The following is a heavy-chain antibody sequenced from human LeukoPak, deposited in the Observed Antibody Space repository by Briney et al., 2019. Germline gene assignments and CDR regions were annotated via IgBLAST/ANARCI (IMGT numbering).Heavy chain of an antibody. J-gene: IGHJ4*02. D-gene: IGHD3-10*01. CDR3: AKDQSWFGELLFIPFFDY. CDR2: ISYDGSNK. V-gene: IGHV3-30*18. CDR1: GFTFSSYG. Sequence: GRSLRLSCAASGFTFSSYGMHWVRQAPGKGLEWVAVISYDGSNKYYADSVKGRFTISRDNSKNTLYLQMNSLRAEDTAVYYCAKDQSWFGELLFIPFFDYWGQGTLVTVSS.